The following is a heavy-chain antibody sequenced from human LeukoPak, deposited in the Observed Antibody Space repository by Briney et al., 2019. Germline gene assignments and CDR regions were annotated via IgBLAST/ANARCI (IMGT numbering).Heavy chain of an antibody. CDR1: GFTFSSYW. J-gene: IGHJ4*02. D-gene: IGHD3-22*01. CDR2: IKQDESEI. V-gene: IGHV3-7*01. Sequence: PGGSLRLSCAASGFTFSSYWMSWVRQVPGKGLEWVANIKQDESEIYYVGSAKGRFTISRDNAKSSLYLQMNSLRAEDTAMYYCVRVDNSGYLDFWGQGTLVTVSS. CDR3: VRVDNSGYLDF.